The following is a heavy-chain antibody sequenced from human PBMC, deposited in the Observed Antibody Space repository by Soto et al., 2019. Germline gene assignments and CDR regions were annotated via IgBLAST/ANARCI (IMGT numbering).Heavy chain of an antibody. D-gene: IGHD2-8*01. Sequence: ASVKVSCKASGYSFTDYHIHWVRQAPGQGLEWLGRVNPKSGGTSTAQKFQGWVTMTTDTSISTASMELTRLTSDDTAIYYCARGDSTDCSNGVCSFFYNHDMDVWGQGTTVTVSS. CDR2: VNPKSGGT. CDR1: GYSFTDYH. CDR3: ARGDSTDCSNGVCSFFYNHDMDV. V-gene: IGHV1-2*04. J-gene: IGHJ6*02.